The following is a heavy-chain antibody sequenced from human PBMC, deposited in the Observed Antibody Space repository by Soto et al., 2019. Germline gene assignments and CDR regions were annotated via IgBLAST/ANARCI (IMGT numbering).Heavy chain of an antibody. Sequence: ESVKIAFKGSENSFRHYWVVWVRQNPGKGLEYMGIIYPADSHTRYSPSFQGEVTISADESINTAYLQWSSLKASDSAIYYCARRKLREAFEVGGQGTMVTV. D-gene: IGHD4-17*01. V-gene: IGHV5-51*01. CDR2: IYPADSHT. J-gene: IGHJ3*01. CDR1: ENSFRHYW. CDR3: ARRKLREAFEV.